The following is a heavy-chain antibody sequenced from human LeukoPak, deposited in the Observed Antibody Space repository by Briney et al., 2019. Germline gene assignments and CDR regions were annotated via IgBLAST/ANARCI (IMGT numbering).Heavy chain of an antibody. Sequence: GGSLRLSCAAPGFTFSSYRMNRVRQAPGKGLGWVSSVSSSSSYIYYADSVKGRFTISRDNAKNSLYLQMNSLRAEDTAVYYCARESRDGPFGFDYWGQGTLVTVSS. CDR2: VSSSSSYI. CDR1: GFTFSSYR. V-gene: IGHV3-21*01. CDR3: ARESRDGPFGFDY. D-gene: IGHD5-24*01. J-gene: IGHJ4*02.